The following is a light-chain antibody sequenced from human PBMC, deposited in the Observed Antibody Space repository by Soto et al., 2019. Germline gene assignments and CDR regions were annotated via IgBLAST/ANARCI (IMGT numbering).Light chain of an antibody. V-gene: IGKV1-5*03. CDR3: QQYNSYPYT. CDR2: KAS. J-gene: IGKJ2*01. Sequence: DIQMTQSPSTLSASVGDRVTITCRASQSISSWLAWYQQKPGKAPKLLIYKASSLESGVPSRLSGSGSGTEFTLTISSLQPDDFSTYCCQQYNSYPYTFGQGTKLEIK. CDR1: QSISSW.